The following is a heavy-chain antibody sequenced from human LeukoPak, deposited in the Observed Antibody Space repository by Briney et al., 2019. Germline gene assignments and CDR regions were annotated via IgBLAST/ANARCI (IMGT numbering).Heavy chain of an antibody. CDR3: AREASGPYDFWSGYLLY. V-gene: IGHV3-23*01. J-gene: IGHJ4*02. CDR1: GFTFSSYA. D-gene: IGHD3-3*01. Sequence: GGSLRLSCAASGFTFSSYAMSWVRQAPGKGLEWVSAISGSGGSTYYADSVKGRFTISRDNSENTLYLQMNSLRAEDTAVYYCAREASGPYDFWSGYLLYWGQGTLVTVSS. CDR2: ISGSGGST.